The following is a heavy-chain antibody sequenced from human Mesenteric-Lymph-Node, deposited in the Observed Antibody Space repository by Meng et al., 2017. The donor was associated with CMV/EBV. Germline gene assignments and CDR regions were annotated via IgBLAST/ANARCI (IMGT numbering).Heavy chain of an antibody. D-gene: IGHD4-23*01. V-gene: IGHV4-34*01. J-gene: IGHJ4*02. CDR1: GVALCGTD. Sequence: LPGWGRVPLRLSDPLPHAGPALGVALCGTDWSRSSQPPGKGVGVIVEINHSESTHYNPSLKSRITISVDTSKNQFSLKLSSGTAAATAVYYCARHQRWLKSEGGFNYWGQGTLVTVSS. CDR2: INHSEST. CDR3: ARHQRWLKSEGGFNY.